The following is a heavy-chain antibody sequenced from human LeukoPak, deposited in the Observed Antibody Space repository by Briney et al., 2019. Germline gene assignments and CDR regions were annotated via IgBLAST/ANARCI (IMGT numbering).Heavy chain of an antibody. CDR1: GYTFTSNY. V-gene: IGHV1-46*01. CDR3: ATLRVITMVRGVMPYNWFDP. J-gene: IGHJ5*02. D-gene: IGHD3-10*01. Sequence: ASVKVSCKAFGYTFTSNYMHWVRQAPGQGPEWMGVISPSGGSTNYAQKFQGRVTITADESTSTAYMELSSLRSEDTAVYYCATLRVITMVRGVMPYNWFDPWGQGTLVTVSS. CDR2: ISPSGGST.